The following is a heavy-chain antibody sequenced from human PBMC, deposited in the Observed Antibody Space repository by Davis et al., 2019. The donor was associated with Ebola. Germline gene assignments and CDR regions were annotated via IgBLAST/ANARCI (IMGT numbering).Heavy chain of an antibody. Sequence: ASVKVSCKASGYTFTHYGISWVRQAPGQGLERMGWISAYNGYTNYEQKPQGRVTMTTDTSTSTAYMELRSLRSDDTAVYYCARDLTAGTGWFDPWGQGTLVTVSS. D-gene: IGHD6-13*01. CDR3: ARDLTAGTGWFDP. CDR1: GYTFTHYG. J-gene: IGHJ5*02. V-gene: IGHV1-18*04. CDR2: ISAYNGYT.